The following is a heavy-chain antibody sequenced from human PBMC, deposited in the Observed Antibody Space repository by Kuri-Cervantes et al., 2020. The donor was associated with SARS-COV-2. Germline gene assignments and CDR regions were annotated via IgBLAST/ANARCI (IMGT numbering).Heavy chain of an antibody. CDR2: IYHSGST. V-gene: IGHV4-38-2*01. D-gene: IGHD4-11*01. Sequence: SETLSLTCAVSRYSISSGYYWGWIRQPPGKGLEWIGSIYHSGSTYYNPSLKSRVTISVDTSKDQFSLRLSSVTAADTAVYYCARLTTSYFDYWGQGTLVTVSS. CDR1: RYSISSGYY. CDR3: ARLTTSYFDY. J-gene: IGHJ4*02.